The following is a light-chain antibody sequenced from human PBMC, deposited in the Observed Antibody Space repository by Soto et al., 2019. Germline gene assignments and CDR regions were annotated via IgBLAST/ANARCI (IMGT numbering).Light chain of an antibody. CDR1: QSVSSSY. J-gene: IGKJ2*01. CDR2: GAS. Sequence: EIVLTQSPGTLSLSPGERATLSCRTSQSVSSSYLAWYQQKPGRAPRLLIYGASSRATGIPDRFSGSGSGTDVTLTISQLEPEEFAVYYCQQYDSSPDTFGQGTKLEI. CDR3: QQYDSSPDT. V-gene: IGKV3-20*01.